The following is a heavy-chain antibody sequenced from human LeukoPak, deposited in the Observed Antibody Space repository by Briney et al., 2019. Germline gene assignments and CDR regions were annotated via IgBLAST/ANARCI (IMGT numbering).Heavy chain of an antibody. CDR3: AREITWYQLLPMTYYFDY. CDR2: IKQDGSEK. J-gene: IGHJ4*02. V-gene: IGHV3-7*01. Sequence: QPGGSLRLSCAASGFTFSSYWMSWVRQAPGKGLEWVANIKQDGSEKYYVDSVKGRFTISRDNAKNSLYLQMNSLRAEDTAVYYSAREITWYQLLPMTYYFDYWGQGTLVTVSS. CDR1: GFTFSSYW. D-gene: IGHD2-2*01.